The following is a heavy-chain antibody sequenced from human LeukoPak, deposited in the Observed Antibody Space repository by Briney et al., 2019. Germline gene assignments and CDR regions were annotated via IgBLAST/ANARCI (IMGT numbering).Heavy chain of an antibody. V-gene: IGHV1-18*01. Sequence: ASVKVSCKASGYTFTSYGISWVRQAPGQGLEWMAWISAYNGNTNYAQKLQGRVTMTTDTSTSTAYMELRSLRSDDTAVYYCAKTVGTTTAHDAFDIRGQGTMVTVSS. CDR1: GYTFTSYG. CDR3: AKTVGTTTAHDAFDI. D-gene: IGHD1-7*01. J-gene: IGHJ3*02. CDR2: ISAYNGNT.